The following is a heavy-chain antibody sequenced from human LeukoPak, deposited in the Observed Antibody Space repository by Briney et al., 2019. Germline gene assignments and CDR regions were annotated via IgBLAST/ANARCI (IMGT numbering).Heavy chain of an antibody. CDR1: VFTISGYE. CDR2: ISSGGSTT. Sequence: GGSLRLSCTASVFTISGYEMNGVRQAPGKGLEWVSYISSGGSTTYYADSVKGRFTISRDNAKNSLYLQMTSLRAEDTAVYHCASFSDDWGQGILVTVSS. J-gene: IGHJ4*02. V-gene: IGHV3-48*03. CDR3: ASFSDD.